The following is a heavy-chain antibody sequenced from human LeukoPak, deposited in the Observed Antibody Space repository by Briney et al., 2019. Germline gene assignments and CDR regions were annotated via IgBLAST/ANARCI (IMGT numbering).Heavy chain of an antibody. V-gene: IGHV1-18*04. CDR3: ARDVPGTTPFDY. J-gene: IGHJ4*02. D-gene: IGHD1-7*01. Sequence: ASVKVSCKASGYIFSNYGISWVRQAPGQGLEWMGWISAKNGDTNYIQKFRGRVTMTTDTSTSTAYMELCSLRSYDTAVYYCARDVPGTTPFDYWGQGTLVTVSS. CDR2: ISAKNGDT. CDR1: GYIFSNYG.